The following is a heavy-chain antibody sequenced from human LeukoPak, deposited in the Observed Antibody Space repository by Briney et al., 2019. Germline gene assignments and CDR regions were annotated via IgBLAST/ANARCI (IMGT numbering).Heavy chain of an antibody. J-gene: IGHJ4*02. V-gene: IGHV4-61*02. Sequence: SETLSLTCAVSGGSISSGGYSWSWIRQPAGKGLEWIGRIYTSGSTNYNPSLKSRVTMSVDTSKNQFSLKLSSVTAADTAVYYCARDGGFWSGYSSWGQGTLVTVSS. D-gene: IGHD3-3*01. CDR1: GGSISSGGYS. CDR3: ARDGGFWSGYSS. CDR2: IYTSGST.